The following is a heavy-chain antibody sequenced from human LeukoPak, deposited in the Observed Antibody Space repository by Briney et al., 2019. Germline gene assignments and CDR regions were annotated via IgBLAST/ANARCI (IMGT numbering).Heavy chain of an antibody. Sequence: GGSLRLSCVASRFTFSNYWMSWVRQAPGKGLEWVANVNQDGSKKPYADSMKGRFTISRDNAKESLYLQLNSLRADDTAVYYCAKWGPHCVGDYCPALDSWGQGTLVTVSS. CDR3: AKWGPHCVGDYCPALDS. V-gene: IGHV3-7*01. CDR1: RFTFSNYW. D-gene: IGHD2-21*02. CDR2: VNQDGSKK. J-gene: IGHJ4*02.